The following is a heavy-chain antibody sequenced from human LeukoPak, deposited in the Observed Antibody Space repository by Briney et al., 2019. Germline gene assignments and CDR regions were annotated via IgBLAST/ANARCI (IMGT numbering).Heavy chain of an antibody. D-gene: IGHD3-10*01. J-gene: IGHJ4*02. CDR3: ARQTGSGLFILP. V-gene: IGHV4-39*01. CDR1: GVSISSSYSY. CDR2: IYYAGNT. Sequence: SETLSLTCTVSGVSISSSYSYWGWIRQPPGMGLEWIGSIYYAGNTYYNASLKSQVSISIDTSKNQFSLKLTSVTAADTAVYYCARQTGSGLFILPGGQGTLVTVSS.